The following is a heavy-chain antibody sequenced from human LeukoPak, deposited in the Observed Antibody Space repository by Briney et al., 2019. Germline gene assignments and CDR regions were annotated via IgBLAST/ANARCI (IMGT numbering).Heavy chain of an antibody. V-gene: IGHV3-48*04. CDR2: ISSSSSTI. CDR1: GFTFSSYS. D-gene: IGHD3-22*01. Sequence: GGSLRLSCAASGFTFSSYSMNWVRQAPGKGLEWVSYISSSSSTIYYADSVKGRFTISRDNAKNSLYLQMNSLRAEDTAVYYCARAIRRDSSGHWGQGTLVTVSS. CDR3: ARAIRRDSSGH. J-gene: IGHJ4*02.